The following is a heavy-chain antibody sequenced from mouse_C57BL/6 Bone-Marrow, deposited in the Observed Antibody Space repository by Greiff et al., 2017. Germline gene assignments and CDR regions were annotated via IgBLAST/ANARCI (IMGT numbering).Heavy chain of an antibody. CDR3: ARRNYYGSTYWYFDV. CDR2: IWWDDDK. J-gene: IGHJ1*03. CDR1: GFSLSTFGMG. Sequence: QVTLKESGPGILQPSQTLSLTCSFSGFSLSTFGMGVGWIRQPSGKGLEWLAPIWWDDDKYYNPALKSRLTISKDTSKNQVFLKIANVDTADTATYYCARRNYYGSTYWYFDVWGTGTTVTVSS. D-gene: IGHD1-1*01. V-gene: IGHV8-8*01.